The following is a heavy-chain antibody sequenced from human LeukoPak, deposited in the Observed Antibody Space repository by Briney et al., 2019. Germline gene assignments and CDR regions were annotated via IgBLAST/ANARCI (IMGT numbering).Heavy chain of an antibody. Sequence: SETLSLTCTVSGGSISSYYWSWIRQPPGKGLEWIGYIYYSGSTNYNPSLKSRVTISVDTSKNQFSLKLSSVTAADTAVYYCARWEFDAFDIWGQATMVTVSS. CDR3: ARWEFDAFDI. CDR1: GGSISSYY. J-gene: IGHJ3*02. CDR2: IYYSGST. V-gene: IGHV4-59*01. D-gene: IGHD3-10*01.